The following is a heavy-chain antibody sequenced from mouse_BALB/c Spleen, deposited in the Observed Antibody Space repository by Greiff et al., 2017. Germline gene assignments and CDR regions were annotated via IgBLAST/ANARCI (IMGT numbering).Heavy chain of an antibody. CDR1: GYTFTSYW. CDR2: IYPGDGDT. CDR3: ARSDIYAMDY. V-gene: IGHV1-87*01. J-gene: IGHJ4*01. Sequence: VQLQQSGAELARPGASVKLSCKASGYTFTSYWMQWVKQRPGQGLEWIGAIYPGDGDTRYTQKFKGKATLTADKSSSTAYMQLSSLASEDSAVYYCARSDIYAMDYWGQGTSVTVSS.